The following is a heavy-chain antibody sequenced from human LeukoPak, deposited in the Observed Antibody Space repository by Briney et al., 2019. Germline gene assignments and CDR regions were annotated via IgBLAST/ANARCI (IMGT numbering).Heavy chain of an antibody. Sequence: GGPLTLSCAASGFPFSDHFLDWLRQAPGKGLEWFGRFRNKDKSYTTEYPASLKGRFTISIDDSKKSLYLQMNSLKNDDTAVYYCARVGSVARSDYLDYWRQGTLVTVSS. D-gene: IGHD5-12*01. CDR3: ARVGSVARSDYLDY. J-gene: IGHJ4*02. CDR2: FRNKDKSYTT. CDR1: GFPFSDHF. V-gene: IGHV3-72*01.